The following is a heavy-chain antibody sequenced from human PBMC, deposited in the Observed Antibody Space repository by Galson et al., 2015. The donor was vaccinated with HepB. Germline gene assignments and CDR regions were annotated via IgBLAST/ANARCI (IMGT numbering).Heavy chain of an antibody. CDR3: ARALAAAGVFDY. J-gene: IGHJ4*02. V-gene: IGHV4-34*01. D-gene: IGHD6-13*01. Sequence: SLTCAVYGGSFSGYYWSWIRQPPGKGLEWIGEINHSGSTNYNPSLKSRVTISVDTSKNQFSLKLSSVTAADTAVYYCARALAAAGVFDYWGQGTLVTVSS. CDR2: INHSGST. CDR1: GGSFSGYY.